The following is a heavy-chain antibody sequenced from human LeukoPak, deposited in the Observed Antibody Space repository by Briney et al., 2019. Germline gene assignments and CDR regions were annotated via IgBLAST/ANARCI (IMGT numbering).Heavy chain of an antibody. D-gene: IGHD5-24*01. J-gene: IGHJ4*02. CDR1: GFTFDDYG. V-gene: IGHV3-20*04. Sequence: LGGSLRLSCAASGFTFDDYGMSWVRQAPGKGLEWVSGINWNGGSTGYADSVKGRFTISRDNAKNSLYLQMNSLRAEDTALYYCARVVEMATILYYFDYWGQGTLVTVSS. CDR2: INWNGGST. CDR3: ARVVEMATILYYFDY.